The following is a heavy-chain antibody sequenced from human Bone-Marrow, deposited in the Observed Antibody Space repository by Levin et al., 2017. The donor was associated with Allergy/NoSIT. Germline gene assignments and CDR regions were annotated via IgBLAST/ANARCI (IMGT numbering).Heavy chain of an antibody. CDR3: ARVSLRYFDWLPRDDAFDI. J-gene: IGHJ3*02. Sequence: AASVKVSCKASGYTFTSYGISWVRQAPGQGLEWMGWISAYNGNTNYAQKLQGRVTMTTDTSTSTAYMELRSLRSDDTAVYYCARVSLRYFDWLPRDDAFDIWGQGTMVTVSS. CDR1: GYTFTSYG. V-gene: IGHV1-18*01. D-gene: IGHD3-9*01. CDR2: ISAYNGNT.